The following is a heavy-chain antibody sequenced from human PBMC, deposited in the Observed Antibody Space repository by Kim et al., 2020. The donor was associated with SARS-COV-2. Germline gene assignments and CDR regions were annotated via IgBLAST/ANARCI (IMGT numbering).Heavy chain of an antibody. CDR2: IGTAGDT. V-gene: IGHV3-13*01. CDR3: ARASAWRKGAGSWFTNWYFDL. J-gene: IGHJ2*01. CDR1: GFTFSSYD. D-gene: IGHD6-13*01. Sequence: GGSLRLSCAASGFTFSSYDMHWVRQATGKGLEWVSAIGTAGDTYYPGSVKGRFTISRENAKNSLYLQMNSLRAGDTAVYYCARASAWRKGAGSWFTNWYFDLWGRGTLVTVSS.